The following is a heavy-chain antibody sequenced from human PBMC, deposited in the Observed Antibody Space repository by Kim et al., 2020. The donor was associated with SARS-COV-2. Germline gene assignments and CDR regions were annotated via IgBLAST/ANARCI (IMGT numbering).Heavy chain of an antibody. D-gene: IGHD3-22*01. CDR2: IKSKTDGGTT. CDR3: TTQIENYDSSGYYYVTIGSAFDI. J-gene: IGHJ3*02. V-gene: IGHV3-15*01. CDR1: GFTFSNAW. Sequence: GGSLRLSCAASGFTFSNAWMSWVRQAPGKGLEWVGRIKSKTDGGTTDYAAPVKGRFTISRDDSKNTLYLQMNSLKTEDTAVYYCTTQIENYDSSGYYYVTIGSAFDIWGQGTMVTVSS.